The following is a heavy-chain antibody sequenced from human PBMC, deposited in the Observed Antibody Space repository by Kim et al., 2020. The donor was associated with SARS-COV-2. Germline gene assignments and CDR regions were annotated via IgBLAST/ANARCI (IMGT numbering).Heavy chain of an antibody. J-gene: IGHJ2*01. CDR2: INPSGGST. D-gene: IGHD4-17*01. V-gene: IGHV1-46*01. CDR3: ARGHYRLRWTRSILGYFDL. CDR1: GYTFTSYY. Sequence: ASVKVSCKASGYTFTSYYMHWVRQAPGQGLEWMGIINPSGGSTSYAQKFQGRVTMTRDTSTSTVYMELSSLRSEDTAVYYCARGHYRLRWTRSILGYFDLWGRGTLVTVSS.